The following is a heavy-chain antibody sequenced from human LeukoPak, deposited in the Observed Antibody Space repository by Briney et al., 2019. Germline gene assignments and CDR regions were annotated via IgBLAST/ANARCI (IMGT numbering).Heavy chain of an antibody. V-gene: IGHV3-15*01. CDR3: TTQWLLSKYYFDY. D-gene: IGHD3-3*01. Sequence: GGSLRPSCAASGFTFSNAWMSWVRQAPGKGLEWVGRIKSKTDGGTTDYAAPVKGRFTISRDDSKNTLYLQMNSLKTEDTAVYYCTTQWLLSKYYFDYWGQGTLVTVSS. CDR1: GFTFSNAW. J-gene: IGHJ4*02. CDR2: IKSKTDGGTT.